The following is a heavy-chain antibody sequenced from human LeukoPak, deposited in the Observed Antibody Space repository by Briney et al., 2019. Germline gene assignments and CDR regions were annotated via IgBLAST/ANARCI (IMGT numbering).Heavy chain of an antibody. V-gene: IGHV3-23*01. D-gene: IGHD1-26*01. CDR1: GVTLSSYA. J-gene: IGHJ4*02. Sequence: GGSLRLSCAASGVTLSSYAMSWARQAPGKGLEWVSGISSSGSGGNTYYADSVKGRLTISRDNSKNTLYLQMNSLRAEDTAVYYCAKTIVGATYYFDSWGQGTLVTVSS. CDR3: AKTIVGATYYFDS. CDR2: ISSSGSGGNT.